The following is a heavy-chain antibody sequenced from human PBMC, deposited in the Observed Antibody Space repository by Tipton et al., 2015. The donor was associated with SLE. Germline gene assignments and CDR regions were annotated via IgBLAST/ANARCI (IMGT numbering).Heavy chain of an antibody. CDR1: GYTFTGYF. D-gene: IGHD4-17*01. CDR3: ARVADDYGDLDAFDF. V-gene: IGHV1-2*06. Sequence: QLVQSGAEVTKPGASVKVSCKASGYTFTGYFMHWFRQAPGQGPEWMGRINPNSGGANYAQKFQGRLTMTRDTSISTAYMELYSLRSDDTAVYYCARVADDYGDLDAFDFWGQGTFVTVSS. J-gene: IGHJ3*01. CDR2: INPNSGGA.